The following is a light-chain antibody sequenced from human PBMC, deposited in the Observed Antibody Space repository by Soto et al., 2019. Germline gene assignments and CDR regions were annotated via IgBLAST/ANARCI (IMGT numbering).Light chain of an antibody. CDR3: QQSYNTPRA. Sequence: DIPVTQSPYSPFASVGDRVTISCPASQSISSYLNWYQQKPGKAPTLLIYAASSLQSGVPSRFSGSGSGTDFSLTITNLQPEDFATYYCQQSYNTPRAFGQGTKVDIK. CDR1: QSISSY. CDR2: AAS. J-gene: IGKJ1*01. V-gene: IGKV1-39*01.